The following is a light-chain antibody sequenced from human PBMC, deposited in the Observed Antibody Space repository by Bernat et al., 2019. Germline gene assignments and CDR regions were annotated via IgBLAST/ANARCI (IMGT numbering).Light chain of an antibody. CDR2: QDS. CDR3: QAWDSSTYV. J-gene: IGLJ1*01. CDR1: KLGDKY. V-gene: IGLV3-1*01. Sequence: SYELTQPPSVSVSPGQTASITCSGDKLGDKYACWYQQKPGQSPVLVIYQDSKRPSGIPERFSGSNSGNTATLPISGTQSMDAADYYCQAWDSSTYVFGTGTKVTVL.